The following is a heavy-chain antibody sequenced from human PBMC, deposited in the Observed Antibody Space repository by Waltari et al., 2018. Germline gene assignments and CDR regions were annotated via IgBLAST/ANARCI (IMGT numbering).Heavy chain of an antibody. D-gene: IGHD6-19*01. J-gene: IGHJ4*02. Sequence: QVQLVESGGGVVQPGSSLRLSCAASGFTFSSYGMHWVRQAPGKGLEWVAVISYEGSNEYYADSVKGRFTISRDNSKNTLYLQMNSLRAEDTAVYYCAKERRKGAVGIDYWGQGTLVTVSS. CDR2: ISYEGSNE. CDR1: GFTFSSYG. CDR3: AKERRKGAVGIDY. V-gene: IGHV3-30*18.